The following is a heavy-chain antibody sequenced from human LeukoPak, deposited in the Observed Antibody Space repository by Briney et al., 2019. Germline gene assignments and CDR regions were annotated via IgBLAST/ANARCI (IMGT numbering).Heavy chain of an antibody. V-gene: IGHV3-30*18. Sequence: GGSLRLSCAASGFTFSSYGMHWVRQAPGKGLEWVAVISYDGSNKYYADSVKGRFTISRDNSKNTLYLQMNSLRAEDTAVYYCAKGDSGSYFYFDYWGQGTLVIVSS. CDR2: ISYDGSNK. CDR3: AKGDSGSYFYFDY. CDR1: GFTFSSYG. D-gene: IGHD1-26*01. J-gene: IGHJ4*02.